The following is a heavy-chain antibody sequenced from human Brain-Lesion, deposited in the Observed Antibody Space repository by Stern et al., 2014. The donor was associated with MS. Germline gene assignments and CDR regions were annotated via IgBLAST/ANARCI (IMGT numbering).Heavy chain of an antibody. V-gene: IGHV3-53*01. CDR3: ARDTSSPERSDW. D-gene: IGHD1-1*01. CDR1: GFTVTRDY. Sequence: EVQLVESGGGVIQPGGSVRLSCTASGFTVTRDYMTWVRQAPGQGLEWVSLITNVWGNLNPDPVKGRFTISRDDSKNTVYLHMTSLRAEDTAMYYCARDTSSPERSDWWGQGTLVTVSS. CDR2: ITNVWGN. J-gene: IGHJ4*02.